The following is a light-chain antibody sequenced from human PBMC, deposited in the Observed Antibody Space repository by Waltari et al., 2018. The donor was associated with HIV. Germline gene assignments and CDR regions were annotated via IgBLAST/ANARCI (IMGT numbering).Light chain of an antibody. CDR1: NSNVGKNY. CDR3: ASWDDALSSWL. CDR2: RND. V-gene: IGLV1-47*01. J-gene: IGLJ6*01. Sequence: QSGLRQPPSTSRPPGQRVVISCSGSNSNVGKNYVSWFQQLPGAAPRLLIYRNDRRPAGVPDRFPACKSGSSASLVISGLRSDDEAEYFCASWDDALSSWLFGGGTKLTVL.